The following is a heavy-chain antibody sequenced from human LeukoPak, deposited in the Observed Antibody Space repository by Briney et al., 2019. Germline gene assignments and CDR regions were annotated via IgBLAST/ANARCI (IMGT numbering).Heavy chain of an antibody. CDR1: GYTFNVYH. CDR3: ARDVDSSSPFDY. V-gene: IGHV1-18*04. D-gene: IGHD6-6*01. CDR2: INPNNGNT. J-gene: IGHJ4*02. Sequence: ASVKVSCKASGYTFNVYHMHWVRQAPGQGLEWMGWINPNNGNTNYAQKLQGRVTMTTDTSTSTAYMELRSLRSDDTAVYYCARDVDSSSPFDYWGQGTLVTVSS.